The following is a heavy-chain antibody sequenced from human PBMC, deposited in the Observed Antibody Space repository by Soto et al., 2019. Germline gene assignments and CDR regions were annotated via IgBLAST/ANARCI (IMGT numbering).Heavy chain of an antibody. D-gene: IGHD3-3*01. CDR3: ARGGSVDFWSGYPAYYYFDY. Sequence: QVQLVESGGGVVQPGRSLRLSCAASGFTFSSYAMHWVRQAPGKGLEWVAVISYDGSNKYYADSVKGRFTISRDNSKNTLYLQMNSLRAEDTAVYYCARGGSVDFWSGYPAYYYFDYWGQGTLVTVSS. J-gene: IGHJ4*02. CDR2: ISYDGSNK. CDR1: GFTFSSYA. V-gene: IGHV3-30-3*01.